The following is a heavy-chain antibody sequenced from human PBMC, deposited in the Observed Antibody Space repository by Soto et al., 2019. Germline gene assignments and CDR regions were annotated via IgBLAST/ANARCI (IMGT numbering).Heavy chain of an antibody. V-gene: IGHV3-33*01. CDR1: GFTFSSYG. J-gene: IGHJ4*02. Sequence: GGSLRLSCAASGFTFSSYGMHWVRQAPGKGLEWVAVIWYDGSNKYYADSVKGRFTISRDNSKNTLYLQMNSLRAEDTAVYYCARDYYYDSSGYYVPFDYWGQGTLVTVSS. CDR3: ARDYYYDSSGYYVPFDY. D-gene: IGHD3-22*01. CDR2: IWYDGSNK.